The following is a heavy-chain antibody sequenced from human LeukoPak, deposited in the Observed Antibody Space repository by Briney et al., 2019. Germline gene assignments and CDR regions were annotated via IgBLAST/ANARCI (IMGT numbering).Heavy chain of an antibody. Sequence: GGSLKLSCAASGFTFSGYSMHWVRQAPGKGLEWVAVISYDGSNKYYADSVKGRFTISRDNSKNTLYLQMNSLRAEDTAVYYCAKEGGVREYYFDYWGQGTLVTVSS. J-gene: IGHJ4*02. D-gene: IGHD3-10*01. CDR3: AKEGGVREYYFDY. CDR2: ISYDGSNK. V-gene: IGHV3-30*04. CDR1: GFTFSGYS.